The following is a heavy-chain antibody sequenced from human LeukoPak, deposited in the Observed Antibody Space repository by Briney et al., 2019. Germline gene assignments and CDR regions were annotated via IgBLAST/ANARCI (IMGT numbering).Heavy chain of an antibody. V-gene: IGHV4-61*02. J-gene: IGHJ4*02. CDR1: GGSISSGSYY. D-gene: IGHD3-10*01. CDR3: AKETMEFDGSGSYPY. Sequence: SETLSLTCTVSGGSISSGSYYWSWIRQPAGKGLEWIGRIYTSGSTNYNPSLKRRINISVDTSKKQFPLKLSPVTAADTACYFCAKETMEFDGSGSYPYWGQGALVTVSS. CDR2: IYTSGST.